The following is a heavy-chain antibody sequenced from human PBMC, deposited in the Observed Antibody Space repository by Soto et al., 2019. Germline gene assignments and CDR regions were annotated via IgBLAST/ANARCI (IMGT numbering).Heavy chain of an antibody. Sequence: QVQLVESGGGVVQSGTSLRLSCAASGFTFSSYAMHWVRQAPGKGLEWVAVISYDGSNKYYADSVKGRFTISRDNSKNTLYLQMNSLRAEDTAVYYCARDSPGYCSSTSCYMAWGMDVWGQGTTVTVSS. CDR1: GFTFSSYA. D-gene: IGHD2-2*02. J-gene: IGHJ6*02. CDR2: ISYDGSNK. CDR3: ARDSPGYCSSTSCYMAWGMDV. V-gene: IGHV3-30-3*01.